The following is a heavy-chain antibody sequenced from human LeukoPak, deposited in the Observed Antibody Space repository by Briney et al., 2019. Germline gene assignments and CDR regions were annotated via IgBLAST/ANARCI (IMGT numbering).Heavy chain of an antibody. V-gene: IGHV4-59*01. Sequence: SETLSLTCTVSGGSISGYYWSWIRQPPGKGLEWIGYIYYSGSTNYNPSLKSRVTISGDTSKNQLSLKLNSVTAADTAVYYCASEGVAGYYFDYWGQGTLVTVSS. CDR2: IYYSGST. CDR1: GGSISGYY. J-gene: IGHJ4*02. D-gene: IGHD6-19*01. CDR3: ASEGVAGYYFDY.